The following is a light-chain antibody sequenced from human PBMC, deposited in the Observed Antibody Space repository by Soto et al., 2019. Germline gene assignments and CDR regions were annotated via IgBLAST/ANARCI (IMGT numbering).Light chain of an antibody. V-gene: IGKV3-15*01. J-gene: IGKJ4*01. CDR1: QSVSSK. CDR3: QQYNIWPLT. CDR2: GAS. Sequence: EVVMTQSPVTLSVSPGERATLSCRASQSVSSKFAWYQQKPGQAPRLLIYGASTRATGIPARFSGSGSGSEFPLTISSLQSEDSAVYYCQQYNIWPLTFGGGTRVEIK.